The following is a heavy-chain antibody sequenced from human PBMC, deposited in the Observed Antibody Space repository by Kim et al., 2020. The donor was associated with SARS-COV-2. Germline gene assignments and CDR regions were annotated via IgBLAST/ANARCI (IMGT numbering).Heavy chain of an antibody. D-gene: IGHD2-21*02. CDR3: ASSVTHFKSLYYYYGMDV. CDR1: GGTFSSYT. J-gene: IGHJ6*02. Sequence: SVKVSCKASGGTFSSYTISWVRQAPGQGLEWMGRIIPILGIANYAQKFQGRVTITADKSTSTAYMELSSLRSEDTAVYYCASSVTHFKSLYYYYGMDVWGQGTTVTVSS. V-gene: IGHV1-69*02. CDR2: IIPILGIA.